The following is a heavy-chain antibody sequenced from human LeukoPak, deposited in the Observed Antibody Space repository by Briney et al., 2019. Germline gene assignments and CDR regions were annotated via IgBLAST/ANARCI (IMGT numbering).Heavy chain of an antibody. J-gene: IGHJ4*02. V-gene: IGHV3-7*01. Sequence: GGSLRLSCAASGFTFSSYWMSWVRQAPGKGLEWVANIKQDGSEKYYVDSVKGRFTISRDNAKNSLYLQMNSLRAEDTAVYYCARVGWDIVVVVAATIDYWGQGTLVTVSS. D-gene: IGHD2-15*01. CDR2: IKQDGSEK. CDR3: ARVGWDIVVVVAATIDY. CDR1: GFTFSSYW.